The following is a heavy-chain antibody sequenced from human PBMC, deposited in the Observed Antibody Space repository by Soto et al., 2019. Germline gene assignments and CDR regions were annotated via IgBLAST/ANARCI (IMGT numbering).Heavy chain of an antibody. CDR3: ARAESSYYYGMDV. J-gene: IGHJ6*02. V-gene: IGHV3-21*01. CDR2: ISSSSSYI. D-gene: IGHD2-2*01. Sequence: GGSLRLSCAASGFTFSSYSMNWVRQAPGKGLEWVSSISSSSSYIYYADSVKGRFTISRDNAKNSLYLQMNSLRAEDTAVYYGARAESSYYYGMDVWGQGTTVTVSS. CDR1: GFTFSSYS.